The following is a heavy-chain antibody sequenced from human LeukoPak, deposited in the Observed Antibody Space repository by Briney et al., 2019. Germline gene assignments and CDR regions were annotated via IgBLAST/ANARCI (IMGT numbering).Heavy chain of an antibody. CDR1: GGSFSGYY. CDR2: INHSGST. Sequence: SETLSLTCAVYGGSFSGYYWSWICQPPGKGLEWIGEINHSGSTNYNPSLKSRVTISVDTSKNQFSLKLSSVTAADTAVYYCARDSRVRAFDYWGQGTLVTVSS. D-gene: IGHD2-21*01. CDR3: ARDSRVRAFDY. J-gene: IGHJ4*02. V-gene: IGHV4-34*01.